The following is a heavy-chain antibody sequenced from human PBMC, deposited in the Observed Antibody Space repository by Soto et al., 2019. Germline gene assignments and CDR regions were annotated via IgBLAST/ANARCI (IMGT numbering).Heavy chain of an antibody. Sequence: GASVKVSCKASGYTFPSYGISWVRQAPGQGLEWMGWISAYNVNTKYAQKLQGRVTMTTDTSTSTAYIELRSLRSDDKAVYYCAGDMIVGAAAYYYGIDVWGQGTTVTVSS. D-gene: IGHD1-26*01. CDR2: ISAYNVNT. V-gene: IGHV1-18*01. CDR1: GYTFPSYG. CDR3: AGDMIVGAAAYYYGIDV. J-gene: IGHJ6*02.